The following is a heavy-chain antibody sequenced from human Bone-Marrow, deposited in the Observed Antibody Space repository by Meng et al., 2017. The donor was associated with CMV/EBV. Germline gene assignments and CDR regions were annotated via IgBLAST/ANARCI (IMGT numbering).Heavy chain of an antibody. D-gene: IGHD3-10*01. J-gene: IGHJ6*02. CDR3: ARVPRGSARISYYYGMDV. CDR1: GFTFSSYA. CDR2: ISYDGSNK. V-gene: IGHV3-30-3*01. Sequence: GGSLRLSCAASGFTFSSYAMHWVRQAPGKGLEWVAVISYDGSNKYYADSVKGRFTISRDNSKNTLYRQMNSLRAEDTAVYYCARVPRGSARISYYYGMDVWGQGTTVTVSS.